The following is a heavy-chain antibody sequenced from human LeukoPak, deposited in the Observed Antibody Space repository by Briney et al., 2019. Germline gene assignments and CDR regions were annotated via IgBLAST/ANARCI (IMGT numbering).Heavy chain of an antibody. CDR1: GFTFSSYW. CDR3: AKDQEYYYDSSGYWVY. D-gene: IGHD3-22*01. Sequence: GGSLRLSCAASGFTFSSYWMSWVRQAPGKGLEWVSAISGSGGSTYYADSVKGRFTISRDNSESTLYLQMNSLRAEDTAVCYCAKDQEYYYDSSGYWVYWGQGTLVTVSS. J-gene: IGHJ4*02. CDR2: ISGSGGST. V-gene: IGHV3-23*01.